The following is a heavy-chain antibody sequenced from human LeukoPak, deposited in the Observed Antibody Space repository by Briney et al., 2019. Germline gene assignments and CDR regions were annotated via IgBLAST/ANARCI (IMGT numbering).Heavy chain of an antibody. CDR3: ARGVGSFDH. D-gene: IGHD3-10*01. V-gene: IGHV3-23*01. CDR2: ITDSGGDT. CDR1: GFTFSRYA. J-gene: IGHJ4*02. Sequence: GGSLRLSCAASGFTFSRYAMIWVRQAPGKGLEWVSAITDSGGDTYSSDSVKGRFTISRDNSKNSLYLQMNSLRSEDTAVYYCARGVGSFDHWGQGTLVTVSS.